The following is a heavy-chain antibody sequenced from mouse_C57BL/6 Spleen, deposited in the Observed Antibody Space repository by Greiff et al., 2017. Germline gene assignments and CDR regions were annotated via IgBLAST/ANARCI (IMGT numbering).Heavy chain of an antibody. CDR2: INPSTGGT. V-gene: IGHV1-42*01. D-gene: IGHD4-1*01. CDR3: ARTGPYWYFDE. CDR1: GYSFTGYY. Sequence: EVQLVESGPELVKPGASVKISCKASGYSFTGYYMNWVKQSPEKSLEWIGEINPSTGGTTYNQKFKAKATLTVDKSSSTAYMQLKSLTSEHSAVYYCARTGPYWYFDEWGTGTTVTGTS. J-gene: IGHJ1*03.